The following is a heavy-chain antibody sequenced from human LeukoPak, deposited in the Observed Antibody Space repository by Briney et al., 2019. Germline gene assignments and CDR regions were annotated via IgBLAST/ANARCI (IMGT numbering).Heavy chain of an antibody. Sequence: SVKVSCKASGGTFSSYAISWVRQAPGQGLEWMGRIIPILGIANYAQKFQGRVTITADKSTSTAYMELSSLRSEDTAVYYCARGGYCSGGSCYLGAFDIWGQGTMVTVSS. CDR3: ARGGYCSGGSCYLGAFDI. CDR2: IIPILGIA. D-gene: IGHD2-15*01. V-gene: IGHV1-69*04. J-gene: IGHJ3*02. CDR1: GGTFSSYA.